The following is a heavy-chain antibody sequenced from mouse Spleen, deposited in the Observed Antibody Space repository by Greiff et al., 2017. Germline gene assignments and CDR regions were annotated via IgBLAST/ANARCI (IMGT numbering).Heavy chain of an antibody. CDR1: GFSLTSYG. CDR3: AKNEGSSHAWFAY. D-gene: IGHD1-1*01. Sequence: VKLMESGPGLVQPSQSLSITCTVSGFSLTSYGVHWVRQSPGKGLEWLGVIWRGGSTDYNAAFMSRLSITKDNSKSQVFFKMNSLQADDTAIYYCAKNEGSSHAWFAYWGQGTLVTVSA. V-gene: IGHV2-5*01. CDR2: IWRGGST. J-gene: IGHJ3*01.